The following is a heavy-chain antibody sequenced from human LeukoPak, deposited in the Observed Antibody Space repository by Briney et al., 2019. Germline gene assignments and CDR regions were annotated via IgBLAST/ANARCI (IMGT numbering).Heavy chain of an antibody. D-gene: IGHD6-13*01. J-gene: IGHJ6*02. CDR1: GGSISSGGYS. CDR2: IYHSGST. Sequence: SQTLSLTCAVSGGSISSGGYSWSWIRQPPGKGLEWIGYIYHSGSTYYNPSLKSRVTISVDRSKNQFSLKLSSVTAADTAVYYCARLGYSSSLGYYYGMDVWGQGTTVTVSS. CDR3: ARLGYSSSLGYYYGMDV. V-gene: IGHV4-30-2*01.